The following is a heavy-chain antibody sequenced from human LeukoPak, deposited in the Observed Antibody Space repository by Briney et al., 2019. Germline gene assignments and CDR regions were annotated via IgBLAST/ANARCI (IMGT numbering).Heavy chain of an antibody. CDR2: INHSGST. CDR3: ATQDRLGIVRY. Sequence: SETLSLTCAVYGGSFSGYYWSWIRQPPGKGLEWIGEINHSGSTNYNSSLKSRVTISVDTSKNQFSLKLSSVTAADTAMYYCATQDRLGIVRYWGQGTLVTVSS. D-gene: IGHD7-27*01. CDR1: GGSFSGYY. V-gene: IGHV4-34*01. J-gene: IGHJ4*02.